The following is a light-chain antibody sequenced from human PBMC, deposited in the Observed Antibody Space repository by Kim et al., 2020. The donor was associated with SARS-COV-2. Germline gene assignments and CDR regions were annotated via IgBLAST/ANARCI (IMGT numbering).Light chain of an antibody. CDR3: CTYADRYSWV. CDR1: SSDVSGYNY. Sequence: GKSVTISCAGTSSDVSGYNYVSWYQQHPGKVPKLLILDVSTRPSGIPDRFSGSKSGNTASLTISGLQTEDETDYYCCTYADRYSWVFGGGTQLTVL. J-gene: IGLJ3*02. V-gene: IGLV2-11*01. CDR2: DVS.